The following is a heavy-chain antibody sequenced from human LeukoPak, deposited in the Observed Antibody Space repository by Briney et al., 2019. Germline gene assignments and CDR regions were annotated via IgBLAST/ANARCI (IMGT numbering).Heavy chain of an antibody. V-gene: IGHV1-69*01. J-gene: IGHJ6*03. CDR1: GGTFSSYA. Sequence: SVKVSCKASGGTFSSYAISWVRQAPGQGLEWMGGVIPIFGTANYAQKFQGRVTITADESTSTAYMELSSLRSEDTAVYYCARATAAAPYYYYYMDVWGKGTTVTVSS. CDR3: ARATAAAPYYYYYMDV. CDR2: VIPIFGTA. D-gene: IGHD6-13*01.